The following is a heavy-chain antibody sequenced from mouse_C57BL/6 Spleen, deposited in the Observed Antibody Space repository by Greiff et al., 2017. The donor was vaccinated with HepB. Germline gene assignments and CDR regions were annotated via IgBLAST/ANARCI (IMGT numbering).Heavy chain of an antibody. V-gene: IGHV5-4*01. CDR1: GFTFSSYA. Sequence: EVHLVESGGGLVKPGGSLKLSCAASGFTFSSYAMSWVRQTPEKRLKWVATISDGGRYTYYPDNVKGRFTISRDNAKNNLYLQVSHLKSEDTAMYYCARGVYGSSPYAMDYWGQGTSVTVSS. CDR2: ISDGGRYT. D-gene: IGHD1-1*01. J-gene: IGHJ4*01. CDR3: ARGVYGSSPYAMDY.